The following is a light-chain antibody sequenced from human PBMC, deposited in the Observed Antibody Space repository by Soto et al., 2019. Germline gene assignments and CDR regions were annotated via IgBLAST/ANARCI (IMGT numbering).Light chain of an antibody. J-gene: IGKJ5*01. V-gene: IGKV3-20*01. Sequence: EIVLTQSPGTLSLSPGERDTLSCRDSQIFSSCYLACSQQKLVQAPRLLFYVASSRATGIPERFSGSGFGTDFTFTFSRLEPEDFAVYYCQQYGSSRATFGQGTRLEIK. CDR1: QIFSSCY. CDR2: VAS. CDR3: QQYGSSRAT.